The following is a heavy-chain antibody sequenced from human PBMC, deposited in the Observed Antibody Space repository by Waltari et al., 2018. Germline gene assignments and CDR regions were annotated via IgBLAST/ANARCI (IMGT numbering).Heavy chain of an antibody. CDR1: GFTCSSYA. D-gene: IGHD1-26*01. V-gene: IGHV3-64*07. J-gene: IGHJ5*02. Sequence: EVQLVESGGGLVQPGGSLRLSGAASGFTCSSYAMPWVRQAPGKGLEYVSAISSNGCSTYYADSVKGRFTISRDNSKNTLYLQMGSLRAEDMAVYYCARDASGSRNWFDPWGQGTLVTVSS. CDR2: ISSNGCST. CDR3: ARDASGSRNWFDP.